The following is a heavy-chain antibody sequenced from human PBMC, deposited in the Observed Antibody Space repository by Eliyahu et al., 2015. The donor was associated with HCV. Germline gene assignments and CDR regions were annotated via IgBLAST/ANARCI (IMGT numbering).Heavy chain of an antibody. J-gene: IGHJ5*02. Sequence: QVQLVQSGAEVKKPGSSVKVSCKASGGIFSSYAFSWLRQAPGQGLEWMGGILPLFGTVNYAPKFQGRVTITADTSTNTAYMELSSLTSDDTALYYCATDSDTSSLPNWFDPWGQGTLVTVSS. CDR3: ATDSDTSSLPNWFDP. CDR2: ILPLFGTV. V-gene: IGHV1-69*06. CDR1: GGIFSSYA. D-gene: IGHD6-6*01.